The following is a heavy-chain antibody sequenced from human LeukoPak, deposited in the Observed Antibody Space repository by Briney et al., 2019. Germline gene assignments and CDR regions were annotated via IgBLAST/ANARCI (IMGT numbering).Heavy chain of an antibody. CDR1: GGSISSYY. D-gene: IGHD2-2*01. V-gene: IGHV4-4*07. CDR3: ARDDCSSTNCAFDH. Sequence: KPSETLSLTCTVSGGSISSYYWSWIRQPAGKGLEWIGRIYTSGSTNYNPSLKSRVTMSVDTSKNQFSLKLSSVTAADTAVYYCARDDCSSTNCAFDHWGQGTLVTVSS. CDR2: IYTSGST. J-gene: IGHJ4*02.